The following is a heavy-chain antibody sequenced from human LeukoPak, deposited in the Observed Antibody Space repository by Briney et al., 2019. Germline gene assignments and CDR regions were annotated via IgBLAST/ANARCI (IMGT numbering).Heavy chain of an antibody. J-gene: IGHJ4*02. D-gene: IGHD6-13*01. CDR3: ARESSSWSRGFDY. CDR1: GFTFSDYY. CDR2: ISSDGFTM. Sequence: GGSLRLSCAASGFTFSDYYMSWIRQAPGTGLEWVSYISSDGFTMYYADSVKGRFTISRDNAKNSLYLQMDSLRAEDTAVYYCARESSSWSRGFDYWGQGTLVTVSS. V-gene: IGHV3-11*01.